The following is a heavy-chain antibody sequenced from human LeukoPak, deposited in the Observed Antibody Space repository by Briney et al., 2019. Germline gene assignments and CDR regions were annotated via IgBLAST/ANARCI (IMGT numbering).Heavy chain of an antibody. J-gene: IGHJ3*02. CDR1: GFTLSSTG. CDR2: IWSDGINK. CDR3: AKERKPFDAFDI. Sequence: PGGSLRLSCAASGFTLSSTGMHWVRQAPGKGLEWVAVIWSDGINKFYADSVRGRFTFSRDNSKSTLSLQMNSLRAEDTAVYYCAKERKPFDAFDIWGQGTMVTVSS. V-gene: IGHV3-33*06.